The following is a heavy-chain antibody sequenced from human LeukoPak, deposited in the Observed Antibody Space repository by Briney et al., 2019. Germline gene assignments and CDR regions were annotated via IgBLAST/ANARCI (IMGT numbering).Heavy chain of an antibody. CDR1: GGSISGYH. CDR2: IYSSGST. Sequence: PSETLSLTCTVSGGSISGYHWSWIRQPPGKGLEWIGYIYSSGSTSYNPSLKSRVAISVDTSKNQFSLKLSSVTAADTAVYYCARRISGGSSDYWGQGTLVTVSS. D-gene: IGHD2-15*01. CDR3: ARRISGGSSDY. J-gene: IGHJ4*02. V-gene: IGHV4-59*08.